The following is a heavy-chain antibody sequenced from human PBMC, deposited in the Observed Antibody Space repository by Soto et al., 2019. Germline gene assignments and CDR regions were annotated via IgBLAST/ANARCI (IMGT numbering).Heavy chain of an antibody. D-gene: IGHD6-13*01. J-gene: IGHJ4*02. CDR1: DGSISNYY. Sequence: PSETLSLTCTVSDGSISNYYWSWIRQPPGKGLEWIGYIFYSGITNYNPSLKSRVTISVDTSNNQFSLKLSSVTAADTAVYYCARAGWSDSWYSDYWGQGSLVTVSS. CDR3: ARAGWSDSWYSDY. CDR2: IFYSGIT. V-gene: IGHV4-59*01.